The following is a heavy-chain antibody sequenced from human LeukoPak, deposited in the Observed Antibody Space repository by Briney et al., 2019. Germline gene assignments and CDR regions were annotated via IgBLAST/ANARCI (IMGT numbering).Heavy chain of an antibody. D-gene: IGHD3-22*01. CDR2: IYTSGST. CDR3: ASSYDSSGYYFGVGAFDI. Sequence: PSQTLSLTCTVSGGSISSGSYYWSWIRQPAGKGLEWIGRIYTSGSTNYNPSLKSRVTTSVDTSKNQFSLKLSSVTAADTAVYYCASSYDSSGYYFGVGAFDIWGQGTMVTVSS. J-gene: IGHJ3*02. V-gene: IGHV4-61*02. CDR1: GGSISSGSYY.